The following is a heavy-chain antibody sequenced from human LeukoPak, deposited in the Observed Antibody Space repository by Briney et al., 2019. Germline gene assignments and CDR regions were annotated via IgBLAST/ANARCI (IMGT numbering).Heavy chain of an antibody. CDR1: GGSFSGYY. D-gene: IGHD5-18*01. CDR3: ARHSRFGIQLWLPASGSFDY. CDR2: INHSGST. J-gene: IGHJ4*02. V-gene: IGHV4-34*01. Sequence: SETLSLTCAVYGGSFSGYYWSWIRQPPGKGLEWIGEINHSGSTNYNPSLKSRVTISVDTSKNQFSLKLSSVTAADTAVYYCARHSRFGIQLWLPASGSFDYWGQGTLVTVSS.